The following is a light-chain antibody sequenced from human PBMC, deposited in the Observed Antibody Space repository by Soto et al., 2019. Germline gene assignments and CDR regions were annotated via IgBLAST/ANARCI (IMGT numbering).Light chain of an antibody. Sequence: EVLMTQSPATLSTSPGEGATLSCRASQGVGRSVAWYQQTPGQSPRLLIYSASTRASGVPAGFSGSGSGTEFTLTISSLQSEDFAVYSCQQYYYWPLTFGGGTKVEIK. CDR2: SAS. CDR1: QGVGRS. J-gene: IGKJ4*01. CDR3: QQYYYWPLT. V-gene: IGKV3-15*01.